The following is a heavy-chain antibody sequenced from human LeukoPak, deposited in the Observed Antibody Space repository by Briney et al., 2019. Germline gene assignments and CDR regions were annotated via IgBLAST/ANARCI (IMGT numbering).Heavy chain of an antibody. CDR1: GFTFSTYS. D-gene: IGHD1-7*01. CDR2: IGGSSSSI. CDR3: AKDQFRNSNYFDY. J-gene: IGHJ4*02. V-gene: IGHV3-21*01. Sequence: GGSLRLSCAASGFTFSTYSMNWVRQAPGKGLEWVSSIGGSSSSIYYADSVKGRFTISRDNAKNSLYLQMNSLRAVDTAVYYCAKDQFRNSNYFDYWGQGTLVTVSS.